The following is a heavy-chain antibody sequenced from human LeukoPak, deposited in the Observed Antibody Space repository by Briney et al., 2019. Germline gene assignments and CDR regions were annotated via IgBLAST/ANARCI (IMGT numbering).Heavy chain of an antibody. D-gene: IGHD3-10*01. Sequence: SETLSLTCTVSGGSISSYYWSWIRQPAGKGLEWIGRIYTSGSTNYNPSLKSRVTMSVDTSKNQFSLKLSSVTAADTAVYYCARGSPITMVRGVRWFDPWGQGTLVTVSS. CDR2: IYTSGST. V-gene: IGHV4-4*07. CDR1: GGSISSYY. J-gene: IGHJ5*02. CDR3: ARGSPITMVRGVRWFDP.